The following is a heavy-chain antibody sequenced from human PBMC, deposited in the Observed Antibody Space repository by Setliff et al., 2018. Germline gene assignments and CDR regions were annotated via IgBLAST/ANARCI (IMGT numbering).Heavy chain of an antibody. CDR1: GGSISSSSYY. Sequence: SETLSLTCTVSGGSISSSSYYWGWIRQPPGKGLEWIGSIHYSGSTYYNPSLKSRVTISIDTSKNQFSLKLDSVTAADTAAYYCARTDDYYNFYAYWGQGTLVTVSS. V-gene: IGHV4-39*07. D-gene: IGHD3-3*01. J-gene: IGHJ4*02. CDR3: ARTDDYYNFYAY. CDR2: IHYSGST.